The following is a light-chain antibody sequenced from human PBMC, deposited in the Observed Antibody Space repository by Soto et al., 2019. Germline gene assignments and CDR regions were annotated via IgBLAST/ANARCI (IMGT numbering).Light chain of an antibody. CDR3: QQSSSTPQT. V-gene: IGKV1-39*01. Sequence: DIQMTQSPSAMSASVGDRVTITCRASQGISTYLNWYLQKPGKAPKLLINVASTLQSGVPSRFSGSGSGTDFTLAISSLQPEDFATYYCQQSSSTPQTFGGGTKVDIK. J-gene: IGKJ4*01. CDR1: QGISTY. CDR2: VAS.